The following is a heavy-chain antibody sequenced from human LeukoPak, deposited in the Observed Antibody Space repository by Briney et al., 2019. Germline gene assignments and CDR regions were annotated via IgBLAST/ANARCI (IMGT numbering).Heavy chain of an antibody. J-gene: IGHJ6*02. Sequence: SETLSLTCTVSGGSISSYYWSWIRQPPGQGLEWIGYIYYSGSTNYNPSLKSRVTISVDTSKNQFSLKLSSVTAADTAVYYCARGRGYRIDVWGQETTLTVSS. CDR2: IYYSGST. V-gene: IGHV4-59*01. CDR1: GGSISSYY. D-gene: IGHD5-18*01. CDR3: ARGRGYRIDV.